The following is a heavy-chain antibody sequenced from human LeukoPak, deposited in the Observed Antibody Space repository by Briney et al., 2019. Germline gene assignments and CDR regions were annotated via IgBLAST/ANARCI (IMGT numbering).Heavy chain of an antibody. Sequence: GGSLRLSCAASGFTFSNAWMSWVRQAPGKELEWVGRIKSKTDGGTTDYAAPVKGRFTISRDDSKNTLYLQMNSLKTEDTAVYYCAKDIWVGREGVVAFDIWGQGTMVTVSS. CDR3: AKDIWVGREGVVAFDI. D-gene: IGHD5-24*01. CDR2: IKSKTDGGTT. J-gene: IGHJ3*02. V-gene: IGHV3-15*01. CDR1: GFTFSNAW.